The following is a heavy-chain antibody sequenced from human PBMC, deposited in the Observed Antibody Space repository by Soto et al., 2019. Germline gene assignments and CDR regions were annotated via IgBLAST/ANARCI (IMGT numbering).Heavy chain of an antibody. V-gene: IGHV4-39*01. CDR2: VYYSGTT. D-gene: IGHD6-19*01. J-gene: IGHJ4*02. Sequence: SETLSLTCTVSGASISSSSYYWGWIRQPPGKGLEWIGCVYYSGTTYYNPSLKSRVTISVDTSKSQFSLKLNSVTAADTAVYYCARPYSSGWNPFDYWGQGTLVTVSS. CDR1: GASISSSSYY. CDR3: ARPYSSGWNPFDY.